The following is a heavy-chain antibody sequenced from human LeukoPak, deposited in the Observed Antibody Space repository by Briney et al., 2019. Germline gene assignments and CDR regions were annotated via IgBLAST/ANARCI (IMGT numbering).Heavy chain of an antibody. Sequence: SETLSLTCTVSGGSISSSSYYWGWIRQPPGKGLEWIGSIYYSGSTYYNPSLKSRVTISVDTSKNQFSRKLSSVTAANTAGYYWGGGGGFDIWGQGTVVTVSS. CDR3: GGGGGFDI. D-gene: IGHD3-16*01. CDR2: IYYSGST. J-gene: IGHJ3*02. V-gene: IGHV4-39*01. CDR1: GGSISSSSYY.